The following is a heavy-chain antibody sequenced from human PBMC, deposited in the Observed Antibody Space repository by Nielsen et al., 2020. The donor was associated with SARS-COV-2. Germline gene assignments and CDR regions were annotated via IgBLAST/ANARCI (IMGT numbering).Heavy chain of an antibody. J-gene: IGHJ4*02. CDR2: ISSSSSYI. V-gene: IGHV3-21*01. Sequence: GGSLRLSCAASGFTFSSYSMNWVRQAPGKGLEWVSSISSSSSYIYYADSVKGRFTISRDNAKNSLYLQMNSLRAEDTAVYYCARDWVSGYYYDYWGQGTLVTVSS. CDR1: GFTFSSYS. CDR3: ARDWVSGYYYDY. D-gene: IGHD3-22*01.